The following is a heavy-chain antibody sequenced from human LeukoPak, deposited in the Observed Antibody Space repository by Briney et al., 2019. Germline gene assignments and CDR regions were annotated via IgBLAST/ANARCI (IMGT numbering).Heavy chain of an antibody. Sequence: GASVKVSCKASGYTFTSYGISCVRQAPGRGLEWMGWISAYNGNTNYAQKLQGRVTMTTDTSTSTAYMELRSLRSDDTAVYYCARVADPYSGSYFDYWGQGTLVTVSS. CDR1: GYTFTSYG. V-gene: IGHV1-18*01. CDR3: ARVADPYSGSYFDY. J-gene: IGHJ4*02. CDR2: ISAYNGNT. D-gene: IGHD1-26*01.